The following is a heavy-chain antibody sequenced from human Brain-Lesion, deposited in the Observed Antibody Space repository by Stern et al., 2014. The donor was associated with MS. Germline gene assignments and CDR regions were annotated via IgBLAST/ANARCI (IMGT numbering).Heavy chain of an antibody. V-gene: IGHV1-45*02. D-gene: IGHD4-17*01. CDR1: GNTFTNRY. CDR3: AEGGSYGFVY. Sequence: VQLVESGAEVKKNGSSVKVSCQASGNTFTNRYLHWVRQAPGQALEWMGWITPFTGNTNYAQNFQDRVTITMDRSMSTAYMDLSSLRSDDTAIYFCAEGGSYGFVYWGQGTLVTVSS. CDR2: ITPFTGNT. J-gene: IGHJ4*02.